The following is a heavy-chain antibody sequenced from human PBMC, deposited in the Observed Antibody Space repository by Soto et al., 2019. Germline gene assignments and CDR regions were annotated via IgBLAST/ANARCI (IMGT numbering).Heavy chain of an antibody. D-gene: IGHD3-3*01. V-gene: IGHV3-30*18. J-gene: IGHJ6*02. CDR3: AKDSYDFWSGPPGYYYGMDV. CDR2: ISYDGSNK. Sequence: GGSLRLSCAASGFTFSSYGVHWVRQAPGKGLEWVAVISYDGSNKYYADSVKGRFTISRDNSKNTLYLQMNSLRAEDTAVYYCAKDSYDFWSGPPGYYYGMDVWGQGTTVTVSS. CDR1: GFTFSSYG.